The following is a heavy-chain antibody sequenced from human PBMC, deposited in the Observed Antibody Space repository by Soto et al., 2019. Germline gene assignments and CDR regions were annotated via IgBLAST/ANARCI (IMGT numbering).Heavy chain of an antibody. CDR3: ARDIKWLVQYAFDI. V-gene: IGHV3-33*01. J-gene: IGHJ3*02. D-gene: IGHD6-19*01. Sequence: GGSLRLSCAASGFTFSSYGMHWVRQAPGKGLEWVAVIWYDGSNKYYADSVKGRFTISRDNSKNTLYLQMNSLRAEDTAVYYCARDIKWLVQYAFDIWGQGTMVTVSS. CDR1: GFTFSSYG. CDR2: IWYDGSNK.